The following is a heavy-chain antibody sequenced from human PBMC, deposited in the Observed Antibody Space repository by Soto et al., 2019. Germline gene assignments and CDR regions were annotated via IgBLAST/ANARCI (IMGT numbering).Heavy chain of an antibody. V-gene: IGHV3-74*01. CDR2: IETDGSTT. Sequence: GGSLRLSCAASGFTFSNYWMYWVRQTPGQGLVWVSRIETDGSTTSYADSVKGRFTISRDNAKNMLYLQMNTLRAEDTAVYHCARGLGALYYMDVWGKGTTVTVSS. D-gene: IGHD3-22*01. CDR3: ARGLGALYYMDV. CDR1: GFTFSNYW. J-gene: IGHJ6*03.